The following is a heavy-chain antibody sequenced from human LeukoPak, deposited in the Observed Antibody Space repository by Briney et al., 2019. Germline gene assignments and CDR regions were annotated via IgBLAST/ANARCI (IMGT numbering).Heavy chain of an antibody. V-gene: IGHV4-59*01. J-gene: IGHJ3*02. CDR1: GGSISSYY. D-gene: IGHD3-16*02. CDR2: IYYSGST. CDR3: ARDLHDYVWGSYRQNDAFDI. Sequence: PSETLSLTCTVSGGSISSYYWSWFRQPPGKGLEWIGYIYYSGSTNYNPSLKSRVTISVDTSKNQFSLKLSSVTAADTAVYYCARDLHDYVWGSYRQNDAFDIWGQGTMVTVSS.